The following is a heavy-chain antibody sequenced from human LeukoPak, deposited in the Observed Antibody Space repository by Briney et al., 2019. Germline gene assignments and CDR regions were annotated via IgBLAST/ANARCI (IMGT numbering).Heavy chain of an antibody. J-gene: IGHJ3*02. CDR3: ARRLGLRWDLQAFDI. Sequence: ASVKVSCKASGYTFSSYDINWVRQATGQGLEWMGWMNPNSGNTGYTQKFQGRVTITRNTFIGTAYMELSSLTSEDTAVYYCARRLGLRWDLQAFDIWGQGTMVTVSS. CDR2: MNPNSGNT. CDR1: GYTFSSYD. V-gene: IGHV1-8*03. D-gene: IGHD4-23*01.